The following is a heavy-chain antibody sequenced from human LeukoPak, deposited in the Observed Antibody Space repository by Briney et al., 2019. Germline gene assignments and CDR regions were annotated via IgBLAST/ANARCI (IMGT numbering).Heavy chain of an antibody. CDR3: ARDLVVRGIAVAGTNY. J-gene: IGHJ4*02. CDR1: GYTFTGYY. V-gene: IGHV1-2*02. D-gene: IGHD6-19*01. CDR2: INPNTGGT. Sequence: ASVKVSCKASGYTFTGYYIHWVRQAPGQGLEWMGWINPNTGGTNYAQKFQGRVTMTRDTSISTAYMKLSRLRSDDTAVYYCARDLVVRGIAVAGTNYWGQGTLVTVSS.